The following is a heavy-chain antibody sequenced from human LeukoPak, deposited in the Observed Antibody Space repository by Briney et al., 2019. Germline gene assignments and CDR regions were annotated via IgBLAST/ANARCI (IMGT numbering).Heavy chain of an antibody. V-gene: IGHV4-30-4*08. Sequence: PSETLSLTCTVSGGSISSGDYYWSWIRQPPEKGLEWIGYIYYSGSTYYNPSLKSRVTISVDTSKNQFSLKLSSVTAADTAVYYCARNDYGDYVPLDYYYYYMDVWGKGTTVTVSS. D-gene: IGHD4-17*01. J-gene: IGHJ6*03. CDR1: GGSISSGDYY. CDR3: ARNDYGDYVPLDYYYYYMDV. CDR2: IYYSGST.